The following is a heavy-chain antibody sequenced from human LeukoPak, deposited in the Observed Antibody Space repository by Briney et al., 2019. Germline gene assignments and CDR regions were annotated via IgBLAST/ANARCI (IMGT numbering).Heavy chain of an antibody. D-gene: IGHD2-2*01. J-gene: IGHJ4*02. CDR1: GFTFSNAW. CDR2: IKSKTDGGTT. V-gene: IGHV3-15*01. CDR3: TTVYCSSTSCFFFDY. Sequence: GGSLRLSCAASGFTFSNAWMSWVRQAPGKGLEWVGRIKSKTDGGTTDYAAPVKGRFTISRDDSKNTLYLQMNSLKTEDTAVYYCTTVYCSSTSCFFFDYWGQGTLVTVSS.